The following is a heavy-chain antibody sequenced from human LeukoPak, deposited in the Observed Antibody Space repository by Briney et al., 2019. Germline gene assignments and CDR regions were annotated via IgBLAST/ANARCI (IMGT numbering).Heavy chain of an antibody. CDR1: GYSFTNYW. CDR3: ATPPMSGAPGY. V-gene: IGHV5-51*01. CDR2: IYPGDSDT. J-gene: IGHJ4*02. Sequence: GESLKISCDGSGYSFTNYWIGWVRQMPGKGLEWMGIIYPGDSDTRYSPSFQGQVTISADKSISTAYLRWSSLKASDTAMYYCATPPMSGAPGYWGQGTLVTVSS. D-gene: IGHD3-10*02.